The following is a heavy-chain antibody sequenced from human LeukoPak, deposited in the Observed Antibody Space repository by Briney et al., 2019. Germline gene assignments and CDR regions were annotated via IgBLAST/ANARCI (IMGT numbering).Heavy chain of an antibody. CDR1: GFTFSSYW. Sequence: TGGSLRLSCAASGFTFSSYWMSWVRQASGKGLEWVANIKQDGSEKYYVDSVKGRFTISRDNAKNSLYLQMNSLRAEDTAVYYCARSYCSSTSCYWGFDYWGQGTLVTVSS. D-gene: IGHD2-2*01. CDR3: ARSYCSSTSCYWGFDY. V-gene: IGHV3-7*01. CDR2: IKQDGSEK. J-gene: IGHJ4*02.